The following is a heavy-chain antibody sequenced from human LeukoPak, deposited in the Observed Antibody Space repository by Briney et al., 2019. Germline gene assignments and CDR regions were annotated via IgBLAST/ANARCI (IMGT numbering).Heavy chain of an antibody. V-gene: IGHV3-30*18. J-gene: IGHJ6*04. Sequence: GMSLRLSCAASGFTFRSYGMHWVRQAPGKGLEWVALISYGGNNKYYADSVKGRFTISRDNSKNTLYLQMNSLRAEDTAVYYCAELGITMIGGVWGKGTTVTISS. CDR1: GFTFRSYG. CDR3: AELGITMIGGV. D-gene: IGHD3-10*02. CDR2: ISYGGNNK.